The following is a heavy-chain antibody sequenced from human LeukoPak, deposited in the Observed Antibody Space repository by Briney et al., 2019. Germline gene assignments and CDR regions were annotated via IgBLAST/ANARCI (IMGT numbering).Heavy chain of an antibody. CDR2: IYHSGSA. CDR1: GYSISSGYY. J-gene: IGHJ4*02. V-gene: IGHV4-38-2*02. Sequence: LETLSLTCTVSGYSISSGYYWGWIRQPPGKGLEWIGSIYHSGSANYNPSLKSRVTISVDTSKNQFSLKLSSVTAADTAVYYCARGRGAYYYDSSGTFDYWGQGTLVTVSS. CDR3: ARGRGAYYYDSSGTFDY. D-gene: IGHD3-22*01.